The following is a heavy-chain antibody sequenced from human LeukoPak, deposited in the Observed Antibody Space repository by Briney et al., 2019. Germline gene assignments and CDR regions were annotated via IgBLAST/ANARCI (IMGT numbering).Heavy chain of an antibody. Sequence: GGSLRFSCAASGFTLSSYAMTWVRQAPGRGLEWVSSVDGGGGGTYYADSVKGRFTISRDNSKDTLYLQMNGLRAEDTAVYFCAKQSAGSAAWYSLHYDFWGQGTLVTVSS. D-gene: IGHD6-13*01. CDR3: AKQSAGSAAWYSLHYDF. CDR2: VDGGGGGT. CDR1: GFTLSSYA. J-gene: IGHJ4*02. V-gene: IGHV3-23*01.